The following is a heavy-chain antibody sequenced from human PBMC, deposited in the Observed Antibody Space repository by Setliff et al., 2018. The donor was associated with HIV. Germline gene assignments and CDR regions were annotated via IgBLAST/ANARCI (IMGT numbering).Heavy chain of an antibody. CDR3: AIKYCTNGVCYKTGVFDY. CDR2: IIPIFGTA. CDR1: GGTFSSYV. D-gene: IGHD2-8*01. J-gene: IGHJ4*02. Sequence: GASVKVSCKASGGTFSSYVISWVRQAPGQGLEWMGGIIPIFGTANNAQKFQGRVTITADESTSTAYMELSSLRSDDTAVYYCAIKYCTNGVCYKTGVFDYWGQGTLVTVSS. V-gene: IGHV1-69*13.